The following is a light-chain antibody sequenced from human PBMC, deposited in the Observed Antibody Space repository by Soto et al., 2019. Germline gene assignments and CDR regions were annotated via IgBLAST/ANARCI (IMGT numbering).Light chain of an antibody. V-gene: IGKV1-39*01. CDR2: SAS. Sequence: DIQMTQSPYSLSASVGDSVTITCRASQNIRTYLNWYQQKPGRAPKLLIHSASALPSGVPSRFSGSGSGTEFTLTMSGLQPEDFATYYCQQSYSTPYTFGQGTKVDIK. J-gene: IGKJ2*01. CDR1: QNIRTY. CDR3: QQSYSTPYT.